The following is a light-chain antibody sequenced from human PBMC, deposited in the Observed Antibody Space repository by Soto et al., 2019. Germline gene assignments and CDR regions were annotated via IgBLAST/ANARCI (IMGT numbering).Light chain of an antibody. CDR3: QQSYSAPRT. J-gene: IGKJ1*01. V-gene: IGKV1-39*01. CDR1: QTISSY. CDR2: AAS. Sequence: DIQMTQSPSSLSASVGDRVTITCRASQTISSYLNWYQQKPGKAPKLLISAASSLQSGVPSRFGGSGSGTVFPLTITRLQPEDFATYYCQQSYSAPRTFGQGTKVEIK.